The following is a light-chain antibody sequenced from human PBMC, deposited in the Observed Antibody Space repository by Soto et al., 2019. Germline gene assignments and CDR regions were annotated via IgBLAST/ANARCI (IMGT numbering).Light chain of an antibody. V-gene: IGKV1-39*01. CDR1: QSISSY. Sequence: DLQMTQSPSSLSASVGDRVTITCRASQSISSYLNWYQQKPGKAPKLLIYAASSLQSGVPSRFSGSGSGTDFTLTISSLQPEDFATYYCQQSWTFGQGTKVEIE. CDR3: QQSWT. J-gene: IGKJ1*01. CDR2: AAS.